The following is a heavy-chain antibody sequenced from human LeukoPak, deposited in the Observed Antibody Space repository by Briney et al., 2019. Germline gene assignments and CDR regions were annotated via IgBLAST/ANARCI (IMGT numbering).Heavy chain of an antibody. CDR1: GGTFSSHA. CDR3: ARDGVYSSSWSSYYFDY. D-gene: IGHD6-13*01. Sequence: ASVTVSCKAPGGTFSSHAISWVRQAPGQGLEWMGGIIPIFGTADYAQKFQGRVTITADKSTSTAYMELSSLRSEDTAVYYCARDGVYSSSWSSYYFDYWGQGTLVTVSS. V-gene: IGHV1-69*06. CDR2: IIPIFGTA. J-gene: IGHJ4*02.